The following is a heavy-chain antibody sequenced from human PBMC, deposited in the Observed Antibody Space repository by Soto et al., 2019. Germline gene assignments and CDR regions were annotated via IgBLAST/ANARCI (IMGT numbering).Heavy chain of an antibody. CDR2: IYYSGST. CDR1: GGSISSSSYY. J-gene: IGHJ4*02. D-gene: IGHD3-16*01. CDR3: ASKGRIMITFGESGDFDY. Sequence: SETLSLTCTVSGGSISSSSYYWGWIRQPPGKGLEWIGSIYYSGSTYYNPSLKSRVTISVDTSKNQFSLKLSSVTAADTAVYYCASKGRIMITFGESGDFDYWGQGTLVTVSS. V-gene: IGHV4-39*01.